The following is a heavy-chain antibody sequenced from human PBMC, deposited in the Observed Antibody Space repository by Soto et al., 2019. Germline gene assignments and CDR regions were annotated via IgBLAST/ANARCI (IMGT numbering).Heavy chain of an antibody. CDR3: ARAGYIYGSDAFDI. CDR2: IYYSGST. V-gene: IGHV4-61*01. D-gene: IGHD5-18*01. CDR1: GGSVSRGRYY. Sequence: SETLSLTCTVSGGSVSRGRYYWSWIRQPPGKGLDYIGFIYYSGSTNYNPSLKSRLTISLDTSKNQFSLKLSSVTAADTAVYYCARAGYIYGSDAFDIWGQGTMVTVSS. J-gene: IGHJ3*02.